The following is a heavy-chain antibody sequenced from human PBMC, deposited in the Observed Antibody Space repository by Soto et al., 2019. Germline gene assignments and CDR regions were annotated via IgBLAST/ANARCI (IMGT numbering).Heavy chain of an antibody. D-gene: IGHD5-12*01. CDR2: ISTYNGDT. CDR3: AREGVAPYYYSGMDV. CDR1: GYTFTRSG. J-gene: IGHJ6*02. Sequence: QVQLVQSGAEVKKPGASVKVSCKASGYTFTRSGISWVRQAPGQGLEWMGWISTYNGDTNYAQTFQGRVTMTTDTSXXTVYMERRSLRSDDTAVYYCAREGVAPYYYSGMDVWGQGTPVTVSS. V-gene: IGHV1-18*01.